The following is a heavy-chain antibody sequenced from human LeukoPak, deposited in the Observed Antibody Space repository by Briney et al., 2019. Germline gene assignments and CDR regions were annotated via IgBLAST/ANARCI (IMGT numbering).Heavy chain of an antibody. CDR1: GFTFSSYA. V-gene: IGHV3-30-3*01. CDR2: ISYDRSNK. D-gene: IGHD3-22*01. J-gene: IGHJ5*02. CDR3: ARGGRRIVANWFDP. Sequence: GGSLRLSCAASGFTFSSYAMHWVRQAPGKGLEWVAVISYDRSNKYYADSVKGRFTISRDNSKNTLYLQMNSLRAEDTAVYYCARGGRRIVANWFDPWGQGTLVTVSS.